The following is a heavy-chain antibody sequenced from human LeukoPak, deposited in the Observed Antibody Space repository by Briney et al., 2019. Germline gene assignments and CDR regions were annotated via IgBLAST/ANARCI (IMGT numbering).Heavy chain of an antibody. Sequence: GASVKVSCKASGYTFTSYAMNWVRQAPGQGLEWMGWINTNTGNPTYAQGFTGRFVFSLDTSVSTAYLQISSLKAEDTAVYYCARDWWRVGATNAFDIWGQGTMVTVSS. V-gene: IGHV7-4-1*02. J-gene: IGHJ3*02. CDR2: INTNTGNP. D-gene: IGHD1-26*01. CDR3: ARDWWRVGATNAFDI. CDR1: GYTFTSYA.